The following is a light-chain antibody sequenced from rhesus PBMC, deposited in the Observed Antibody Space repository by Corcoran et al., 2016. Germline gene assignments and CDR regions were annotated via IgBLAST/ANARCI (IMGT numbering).Light chain of an antibody. CDR3: QRHNRPPCS. J-gene: IGKJ2*01. CDR1: QGIRNG. Sequence: DIQMTQSPSSLSVSVGDRVTITCRASQGIRNGLAWYQQKPGKAPKLLIYKASPLQSGVPSRLSGSGSGTVFTLTISRLHPEDFATYFCQRHNRPPCSFGQGTKVEI. V-gene: IGKV1-21*01. CDR2: KAS.